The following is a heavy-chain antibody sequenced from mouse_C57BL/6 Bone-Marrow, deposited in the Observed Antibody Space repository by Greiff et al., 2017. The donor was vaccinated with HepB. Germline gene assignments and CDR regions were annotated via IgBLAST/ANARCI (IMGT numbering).Heavy chain of an antibody. J-gene: IGHJ3*01. Sequence: QVQLQQPGAELVKPGASVKVSCKASGYTFTSYWMHWVKQRPGQGLEWIGRIHPSDSDTNYNKKFKGKATLPVDKSSSTADMQLSSLTSEDSAVYYCAAGDDGCSYGGFAYWGQGTLVTVSA. CDR3: AAGDDGCSYGGFAY. D-gene: IGHD1-1*01. CDR1: GYTFTSYW. CDR2: IHPSDSDT. V-gene: IGHV1-74*01.